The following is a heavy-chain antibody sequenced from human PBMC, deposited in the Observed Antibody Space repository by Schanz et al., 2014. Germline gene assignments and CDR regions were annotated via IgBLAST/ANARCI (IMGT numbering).Heavy chain of an antibody. Sequence: GPGVKEPGASVKVSCEASRYTFNTYGLNWVRQAIGQGPEWMGWMQPDSGKTHYAEKFQGRVAMTRDVSISTAYMELSSLASEDTAVYYCARGQRRTIGRPFGPWGQGTLVIVSS. V-gene: IGHV1-8*02. CDR3: ARGQRRTIGRPFGP. CDR1: RYTFNTYG. CDR2: MQPDSGKT. J-gene: IGHJ5*02. D-gene: IGHD6-25*01.